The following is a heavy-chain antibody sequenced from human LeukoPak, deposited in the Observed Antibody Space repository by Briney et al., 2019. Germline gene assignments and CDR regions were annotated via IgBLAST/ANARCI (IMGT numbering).Heavy chain of an antibody. J-gene: IGHJ4*02. Sequence: GGSVRLSCAASGFTFSSYWMHWVRQAPGKGLVWVSRINSDGSSTAYADSVKGRFTISRDNAKNTLYLQMNSLRAEDTAVYYCVREPQAEYYFDYWGQGTLVTVSS. CDR3: VREPQAEYYFDY. CDR1: GFTFSSYW. D-gene: IGHD1-14*01. V-gene: IGHV3-74*01. CDR2: INSDGSST.